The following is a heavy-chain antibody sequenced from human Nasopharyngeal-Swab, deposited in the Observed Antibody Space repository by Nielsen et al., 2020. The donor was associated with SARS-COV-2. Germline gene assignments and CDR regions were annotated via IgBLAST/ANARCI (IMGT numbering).Heavy chain of an antibody. CDR3: AADIVVLPAVNLGDYYALDV. CDR2: IWYIGDNK. CDR1: EFTFSSYA. J-gene: IGHJ6*02. D-gene: IGHD2-2*01. V-gene: IGHV3-33*01. Sequence: GGSLRLSCAASEFTFSSYAMHWVRQAPGKGLEWVALIWYIGDNKYYADSVKGRFTISRDNSKNTLYLQMNSLRAEDTAVYYCAADIVVLPAVNLGDYYALDVWGPGTTVTVSS.